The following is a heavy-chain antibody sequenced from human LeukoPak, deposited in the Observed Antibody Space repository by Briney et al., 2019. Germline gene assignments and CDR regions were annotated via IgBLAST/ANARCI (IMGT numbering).Heavy chain of an antibody. CDR2: IHSSGCT. CDR3: ARHLAGGDYFNGGEEDDAFDI. V-gene: IGHV4-59*08. Sequence: SSETLSLTCTVSGGSISSYYWSWIRQPPGKGLEWIEYIHSSGCTNYNPSLKSRVTISVDTSKNQFSLKLSSVTAADTAVYYCARHLAGGDYFNGGEEDDAFDIWGQGTMVTVSS. J-gene: IGHJ3*02. D-gene: IGHD3-10*01. CDR1: GGSISSYY.